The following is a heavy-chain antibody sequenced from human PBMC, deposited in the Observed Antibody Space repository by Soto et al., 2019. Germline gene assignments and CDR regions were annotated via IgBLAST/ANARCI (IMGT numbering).Heavy chain of an antibody. CDR2: INHSGST. J-gene: IGHJ5*02. CDR3: ARRIAAAGTRLFDP. Sequence: SETLSLTCAVYGGSFSGYYWSWIRQPPGKGLEWIGEINHSGSTNYNPSLKSRVTISVDTSKNQFSLKLSSVTAADTAVYYCARRIAAAGTRLFDPWGQGTLVT. CDR1: GGSFSGYY. V-gene: IGHV4-34*01. D-gene: IGHD6-13*01.